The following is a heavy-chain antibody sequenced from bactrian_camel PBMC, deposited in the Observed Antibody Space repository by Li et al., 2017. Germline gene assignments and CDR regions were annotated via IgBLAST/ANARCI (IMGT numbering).Heavy chain of an antibody. CDR1: GYAYNRCS. V-gene: IGHV3S1*01. D-gene: IGHD1*01. CDR2: IDTDGQG. J-gene: IGHJ6*01. Sequence: HVRLVESGGDSVQPGGSLRLSCAGPGYAYNRCSLSWYRQASGKARELVSTIDTDGQGFYSDDVKGRITISRDNAKDTVYLQLDSPKTEDMAMYFCAKDHIEGGDWLTFGRAFGYWCQGTQVTVS. CDR3: AKDHIEGGDWLTFGRAFGY.